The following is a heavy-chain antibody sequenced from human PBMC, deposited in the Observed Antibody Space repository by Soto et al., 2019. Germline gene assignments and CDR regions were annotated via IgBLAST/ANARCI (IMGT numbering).Heavy chain of an antibody. V-gene: IGHV4-59*01. CDR2: IYFNGNT. D-gene: IGHD3-16*01. CDR1: ADSFSKYY. J-gene: IGHJ4*02. CDR3: ASVTFGGVVLAH. Sequence: PSETLSLTCSVYADSFSKYYWTWIRQPPGEGLEWIGYIYFNGNTNYNPSLKGRVTISIDTSKKQFSLNLSSVTAADTAVYYCASVTFGGVVLAHWGQGTLVTVSS.